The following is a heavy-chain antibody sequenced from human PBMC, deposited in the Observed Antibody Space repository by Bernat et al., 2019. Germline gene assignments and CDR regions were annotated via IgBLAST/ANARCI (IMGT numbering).Heavy chain of an antibody. CDR2: VFNGGHT. CDR3: AGSVTTPGGFDV. Sequence: EVQLEESGGGLVQPGGSLRLPCAVSGFTVTSYYMSWVRQAPGKGLEWVSVVFNGGHTYYTDSVKGRFTVFRHNSNNTLSLQMNSLGLEDTAVYYCAGSVTTPGGFDVWGQGAMVTVSS. J-gene: IGHJ3*01. D-gene: IGHD4-17*01. V-gene: IGHV3-53*04. CDR1: GFTVTSYY.